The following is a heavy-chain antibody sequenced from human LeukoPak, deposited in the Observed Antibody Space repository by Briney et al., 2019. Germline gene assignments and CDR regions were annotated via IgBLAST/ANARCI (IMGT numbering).Heavy chain of an antibody. V-gene: IGHV3-23*01. J-gene: IGHJ4*02. CDR2: VTRSGGNT. D-gene: IGHD2-2*01. CDR1: GFTFSSYA. Sequence: PGGSLRLSCTASGFTFSSYAMSWVRQAPGKGLEWVSAVTRSGGNTYYADSVKGRFTISRDNSKDTLYLQMNSLRAEDAAVYYCARLMPPVDCSRTSCFGFDYWGQGTLVTVSS. CDR3: ARLMPPVDCSRTSCFGFDY.